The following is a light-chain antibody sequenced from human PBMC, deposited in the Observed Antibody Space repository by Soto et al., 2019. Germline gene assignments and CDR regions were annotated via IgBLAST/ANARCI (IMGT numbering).Light chain of an antibody. Sequence: EIVMTQSPATLSVSPGERATLSCRASQSVCSNLAWYQQKPGQAPRLLIYGASTRATGIPARFSGSGSGTEFTLTISSLQSADVAVYYCQQYNNWPPYTFGQGTKLEIK. CDR3: QQYNNWPPYT. J-gene: IGKJ2*01. CDR2: GAS. V-gene: IGKV3-15*01. CDR1: QSVCSN.